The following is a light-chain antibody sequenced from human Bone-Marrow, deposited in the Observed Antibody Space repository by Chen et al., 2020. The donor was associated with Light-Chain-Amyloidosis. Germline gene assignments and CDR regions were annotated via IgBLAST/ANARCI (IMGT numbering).Light chain of an antibody. J-gene: IGLJ2*01. CDR3: QSADSSGTYEVI. CDR1: DLPTKY. Sequence: SYELTQPPSVSVSPGQTARITCSGDDLPTKYAYWYQQKPGQAPVLVIHRDNERPSGMAERFSGSSAGTTATLTIRGVQAEDEADYHCQSADSSGTYEVIFGGGTKLTVL. CDR2: RDN. V-gene: IGLV3-25*03.